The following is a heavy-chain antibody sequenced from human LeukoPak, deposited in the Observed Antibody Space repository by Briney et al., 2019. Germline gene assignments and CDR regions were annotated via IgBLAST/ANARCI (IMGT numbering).Heavy chain of an antibody. Sequence: GASVKVSCKASGGTFSSYAISWVRQAPGQGLEWMGGIIPIFGTANYAQKFQGRVTITADESTSTAYMELSSLRSEDTAVYYCARDRRPTVTIITHGDAFDIWGQGTMVTVSS. J-gene: IGHJ3*02. V-gene: IGHV1-69*13. CDR1: GGTFSSYA. D-gene: IGHD4-17*01. CDR2: IIPIFGTA. CDR3: ARDRRPTVTIITHGDAFDI.